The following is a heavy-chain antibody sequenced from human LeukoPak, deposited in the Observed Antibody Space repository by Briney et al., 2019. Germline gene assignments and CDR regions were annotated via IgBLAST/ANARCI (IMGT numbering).Heavy chain of an antibody. CDR3: ARANFLYCSSTTCLFDY. J-gene: IGHJ4*02. CDR1: GYTFTDYY. D-gene: IGHD2-2*01. V-gene: IGHV1-2*02. CDR2: INPNDGDT. Sequence: HVASVKVSCKASGYTFTDYYMHWVRQAPGQGFEWMGWINPNDGDTNYAQKFQGRVTMTRDTSISTAHMGVSRLRSDDTAVYYCARANFLYCSSTTCLFDYWGQGTLVTVSS.